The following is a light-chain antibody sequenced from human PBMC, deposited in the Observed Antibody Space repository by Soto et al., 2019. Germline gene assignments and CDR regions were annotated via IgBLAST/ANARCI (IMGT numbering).Light chain of an antibody. CDR3: CSYTSSTIYV. CDR1: SSDVGGYNF. CDR2: DVS. J-gene: IGLJ1*01. Sequence: QSALTQPASVSGSPGQSITISCTGTSSDVGGYNFVSWYQQHPGKAPKLMIYDVSNRPSGVSNRFSGSKSDNTASLTISGLQTEDEADYYCCSYTSSTIYVFGTGTKVTVL. V-gene: IGLV2-14*03.